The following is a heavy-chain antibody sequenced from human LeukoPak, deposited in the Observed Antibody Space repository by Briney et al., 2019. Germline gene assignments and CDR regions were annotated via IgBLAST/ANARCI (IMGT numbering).Heavy chain of an antibody. V-gene: IGHV1-2*02. Sequence: ASVKVSCKASGYTFTDYYIHWVRQAPGQGLEWMGWINPNSGGTKYAQKFQGRVTVTTDTSISTAYMEMSRLTSDDTAVYYCARDAHNGYEFHDWFDPWGQGALVTVSS. D-gene: IGHD5-12*01. CDR3: ARDAHNGYEFHDWFDP. J-gene: IGHJ5*02. CDR2: INPNSGGT. CDR1: GYTFTDYY.